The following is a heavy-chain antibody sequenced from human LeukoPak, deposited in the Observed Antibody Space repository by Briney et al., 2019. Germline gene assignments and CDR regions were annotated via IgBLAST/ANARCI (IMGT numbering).Heavy chain of an antibody. Sequence: PGGSMRLSCAASGFTFSSYGMHWVRQAPGKGLEWVAFIRYDGSNKYYADYVKGRFTISRDNSKNTLYLQMNSLRAEDTAVYYCAKTYYYGSGSHHDAFDIWGQGTMVTVSS. D-gene: IGHD3-10*01. CDR1: GFTFSSYG. V-gene: IGHV3-30*02. CDR2: IRYDGSNK. CDR3: AKTYYYGSGSHHDAFDI. J-gene: IGHJ3*02.